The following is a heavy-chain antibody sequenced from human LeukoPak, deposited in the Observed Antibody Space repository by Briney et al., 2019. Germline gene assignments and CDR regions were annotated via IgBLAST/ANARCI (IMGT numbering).Heavy chain of an antibody. CDR3: VRDGDSTVDLDF. J-gene: IGHJ4*02. CDR1: GFTFSNYA. Sequence: PGGSLRLSCAASGFTFSNYAMSWVRQTPGKGLECVSVVTGSGGDTYYADSVRGRFTISRDNAKNTLSLQMNNLRAEDTAAYYCVRDGDSTVDLDFWGQGTLVTVSS. V-gene: IGHV3-23*01. D-gene: IGHD6-19*01. CDR2: VTGSGGDT.